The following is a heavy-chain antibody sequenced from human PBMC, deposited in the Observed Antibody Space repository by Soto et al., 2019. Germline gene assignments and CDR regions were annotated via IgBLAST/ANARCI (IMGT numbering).Heavy chain of an antibody. CDR1: GDSISSSKW. CDR3: ARMNRDYYYYGMDV. J-gene: IGHJ6*02. Sequence: QMQLQESGPGLVKPSGTLSLTCGVSGDSISSSKWWTWVRQTPEKGLEWIGKIDHNGVANYNPSLEGRVTISKDNSKNQICLKVTSVTAADSAVYYCARMNRDYYYYGMDVWGQVATVTVSS. CDR2: IDHNGVA. V-gene: IGHV4-4*02.